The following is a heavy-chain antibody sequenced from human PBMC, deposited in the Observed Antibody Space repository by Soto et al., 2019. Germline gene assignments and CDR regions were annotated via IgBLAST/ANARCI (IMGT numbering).Heavy chain of an antibody. V-gene: IGHV1-8*01. Sequence: QVQLVQSGAEVRKPGASVKVSCKASGYSFSSYDINWVRQAAGQGLEWMGWMNPSSGNKAYAQKFKGRVAMSGNLSISTAYMELSRVISEDTAAYYCASGGVSRGAFDLWGQGTVVTVTS. CDR1: GYSFSSYD. J-gene: IGHJ3*01. CDR3: ASGGVSRGAFDL. D-gene: IGHD3-10*01. CDR2: MNPSSGNK.